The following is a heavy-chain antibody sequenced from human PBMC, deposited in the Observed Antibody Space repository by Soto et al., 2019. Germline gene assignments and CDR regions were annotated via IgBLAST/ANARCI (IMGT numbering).Heavy chain of an antibody. CDR2: IIPSFGTA. D-gene: IGHD2-2*01. CDR1: GGTFSSYA. V-gene: IGHV1-69*12. J-gene: IGHJ6*02. CDR3: ARHVPTAGYFYGMDV. Sequence: QVQLVQSGAEVKKPGSSVKVSCKASGGTFSSYAISWVRQAPGQGLEWMGGIIPSFGTANYAQKFQGRVTITAAESTSAAYMELSSLRSEDTAVYYCARHVPTAGYFYGMDVWGQGTTVTGSS.